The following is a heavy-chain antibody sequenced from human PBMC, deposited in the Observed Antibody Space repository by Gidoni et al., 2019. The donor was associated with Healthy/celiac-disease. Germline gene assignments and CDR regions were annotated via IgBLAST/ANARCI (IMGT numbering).Heavy chain of an antibody. V-gene: IGHV3-23*01. CDR1: GFTFSNYA. Sequence: EVQLLESGGGLVQHGGCLRLDCAASGFTFSNYAMSWVRQAPGKGLEWVSTISGSGGNTYYPDSVQGRFTISRDNSKNTLYLQMNSLGAADTAVYYCANLQWGYWGPGTLVTVSS. CDR2: ISGSGGNT. CDR3: ANLQWGY. J-gene: IGHJ4*02. D-gene: IGHD1-26*01.